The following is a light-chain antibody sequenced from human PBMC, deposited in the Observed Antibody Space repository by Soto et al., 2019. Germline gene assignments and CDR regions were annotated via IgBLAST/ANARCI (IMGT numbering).Light chain of an antibody. CDR1: ESVISSY. J-gene: IGKJ2*01. Sequence: EIVLTQSPGTLSLSPGERATLSCRASESVISSYLAWYQQKPGQAPRLLIYGSSTRATGIPDRFSGSGSGTDFTLSISRLEPEDVAVYYCQQYGNSIYTFGQGTKLEIK. V-gene: IGKV3-20*01. CDR3: QQYGNSIYT. CDR2: GSS.